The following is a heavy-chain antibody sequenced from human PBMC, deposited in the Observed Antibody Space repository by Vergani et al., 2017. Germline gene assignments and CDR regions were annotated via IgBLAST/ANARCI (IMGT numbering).Heavy chain of an antibody. CDR3: ARDSYAPYKLFYDYIWGSYRSDAFDI. Sequence: QVQLVQSGAEVKKPGASVKVSCKVSGYTLTELSMHWVRQAPGKGLEWMGGFDPEDGETIYAQKFQGRVTMTEDTSTDTAYMELSSLRSEDTAVYYCARDSYAPYKLFYDYIWGSYRSDAFDIWGQGTMVTVSS. J-gene: IGHJ3*02. CDR1: GYTLTELS. V-gene: IGHV1-24*01. D-gene: IGHD3-16*02. CDR2: FDPEDGET.